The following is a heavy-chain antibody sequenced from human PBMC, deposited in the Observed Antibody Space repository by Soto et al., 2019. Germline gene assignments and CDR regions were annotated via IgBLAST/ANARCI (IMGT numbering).Heavy chain of an antibody. Sequence: QVQLQQWGAGLLKPSETLSLTCAVYGGSFSGYYWSWIRQPPGKGLEWIGEINHSGSTNYNPSLRTRFTISVDTSKIPLSQKLSSVTAADTAVYYCARNVILTPLVAPRRHWFDPWGQVTLVTVSS. CDR2: INHSGST. CDR3: ARNVILTPLVAPRRHWFDP. J-gene: IGHJ5*02. V-gene: IGHV4-34*01. CDR1: GGSFSGYY. D-gene: IGHD3-9*01.